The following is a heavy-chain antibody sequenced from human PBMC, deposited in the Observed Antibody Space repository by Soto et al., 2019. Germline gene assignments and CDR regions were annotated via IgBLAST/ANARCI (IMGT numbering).Heavy chain of an antibody. V-gene: IGHV1-69*06. CDR2: IIPIFGTA. CDR3: ARTPANYDHCSSTSCYLGY. D-gene: IGHD2-2*01. CDR1: GGTFSSYA. Sequence: QVQLVQSGAEVKKPGSSVKVSCKASGGTFSSYAISWVRQAPGQGLEWMGGIIPIFGTANYAQKLQGRVTMTTDTSTSTAYMELRSLRSDDTAVYYCARTPANYDHCSSTSCYLGYWGQGTLVTVSS. J-gene: IGHJ4*02.